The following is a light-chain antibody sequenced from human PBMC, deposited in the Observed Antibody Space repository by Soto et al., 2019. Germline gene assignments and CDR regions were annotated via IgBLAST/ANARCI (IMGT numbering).Light chain of an antibody. CDR3: AAWDDNLNGPL. J-gene: IGLJ3*02. CDR1: NSNIGRYS. V-gene: IGLV1-44*01. Sequence: QSVLTQPPSLSGPPGQRVTISCSGSNSNIGRYSVNWYQHFPGTAPKILIYSDDERPSGLPDRFSGSKSGTSASLAISGLQSEDEGEYHCAAWDDNLNGPLFGGGTKVTVL. CDR2: SDD.